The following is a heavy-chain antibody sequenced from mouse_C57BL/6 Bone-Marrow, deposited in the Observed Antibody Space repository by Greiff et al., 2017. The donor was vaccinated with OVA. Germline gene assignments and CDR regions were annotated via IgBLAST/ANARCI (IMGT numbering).Heavy chain of an antibody. CDR2: INPNNGGT. D-gene: IGHD2-3*01. CDR3: ARFHGYSDY. V-gene: IGHV1-22*01. CDR1: GYTFTDYN. J-gene: IGHJ2*01. Sequence: VQLKQSGPELVKPGASVKMSCKASGYTFTDYNMHWVKQSHGKSLEWIGYINPNNGGTSYIQKFKGKATLTVNKSSSTAYMELRSLTSEDSAVYYCARFHGYSDYWGQGTTLTVSS.